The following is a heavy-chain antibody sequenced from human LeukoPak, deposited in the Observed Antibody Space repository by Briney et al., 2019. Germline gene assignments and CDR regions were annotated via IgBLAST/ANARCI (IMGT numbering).Heavy chain of an antibody. V-gene: IGHV4-59*01. CDR3: ARATEGGYTYNYFYYYYMDV. Sequence: SETLSLTCTVSGGSISSYYWSWIRQPPGKGLEWIGYIYYSGSTNYSPSLKSRISISVDTSKNQFSLKLSSVTAADTAVYYCARATEGGYTYNYFYYYYMDVWGKGTTVTISS. J-gene: IGHJ6*03. CDR2: IYYSGST. CDR1: GGSISSYY. D-gene: IGHD5-18*01.